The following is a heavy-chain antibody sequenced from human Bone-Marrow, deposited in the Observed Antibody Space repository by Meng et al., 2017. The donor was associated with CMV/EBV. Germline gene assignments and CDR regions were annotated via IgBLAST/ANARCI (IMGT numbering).Heavy chain of an antibody. Sequence: SVKVSCKASGGTFSSYAISWVRQAPGQGLEWMGGIIPILGIANYAQKFQGRVTMTRNTSISTAYMELSSLRSEDTAVYYCARGGVIVPAAKVPSVYYYYYGMDVWGQGTTVTVSS. D-gene: IGHD2-2*01. CDR3: ARGGVIVPAAKVPSVYYYYYGMDV. CDR1: GGTFSSYA. J-gene: IGHJ6*02. CDR2: IIPILGIA. V-gene: IGHV1-69*10.